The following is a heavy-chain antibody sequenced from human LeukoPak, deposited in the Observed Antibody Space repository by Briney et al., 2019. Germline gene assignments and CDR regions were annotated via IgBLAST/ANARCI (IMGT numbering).Heavy chain of an antibody. CDR2: IEKDGSDK. Sequence: GGSLRLSCPASDFTFSNFWWTWVRQPPGKGLEWVASIEKDGSDKYYVDSVTGRFTISRDNAKTSLYLQMNSLRADDTAVYYCARLSGFTETSHFDSWGQGALVTVSS. D-gene: IGHD6-25*01. V-gene: IGHV3-7*01. CDR3: ARLSGFTETSHFDS. J-gene: IGHJ4*02. CDR1: DFTFSNFW.